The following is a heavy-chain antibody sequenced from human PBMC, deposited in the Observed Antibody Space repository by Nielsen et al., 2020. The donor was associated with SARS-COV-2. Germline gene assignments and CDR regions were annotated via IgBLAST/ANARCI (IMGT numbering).Heavy chain of an antibody. J-gene: IGHJ6*02. CDR3: TRGDFWSGYYFFTEYYYYGMDV. Sequence: WIRQPPGKGLEWVGFIRSKAYGGTTEYAASVKGRFTISRDDSKSIAYLQMNSLKTEDTAVYYCTRGDFWSGYYFFTEYYYYGMDVWGQGTTVTVSS. V-gene: IGHV3-49*02. D-gene: IGHD3-3*01. CDR2: IRSKAYGGTT.